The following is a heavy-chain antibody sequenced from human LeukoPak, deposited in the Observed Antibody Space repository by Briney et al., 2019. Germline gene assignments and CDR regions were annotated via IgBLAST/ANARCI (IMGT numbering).Heavy chain of an antibody. D-gene: IGHD6-19*01. V-gene: IGHV4-39*01. J-gene: IGHJ6*03. CDR1: GGSISSRPYY. CDR3: ARRGRPAAPHSGSGWYRAYYYMDV. CDR2: FDYSGST. Sequence: PSETLSLTCTVSGGSISSRPYYWGWIRQPPGKRLEWLGSFDYSGSTYYKPSLKSRVTISVDTSKNQFSLKLSSVTAADTAVYYCARRGRPAAPHSGSGWYRAYYYMDVWGKGTTVTISS.